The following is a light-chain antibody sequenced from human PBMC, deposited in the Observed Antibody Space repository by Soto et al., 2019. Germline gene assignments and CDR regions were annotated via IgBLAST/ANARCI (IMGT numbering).Light chain of an antibody. CDR3: QQTYRTPLT. CDR2: AAS. J-gene: IGKJ4*01. Sequence: DIPMTQSPSSLSASVGDRVTITCRAGQHIGRYLNWYQQKPGKAPKLLIYAASSLHSGVPSRFSGSGSGTDFTLTISSLQPEDFATYSCQQTYRTPLTFGGGTKVEIK. V-gene: IGKV1-39*01. CDR1: QHIGRY.